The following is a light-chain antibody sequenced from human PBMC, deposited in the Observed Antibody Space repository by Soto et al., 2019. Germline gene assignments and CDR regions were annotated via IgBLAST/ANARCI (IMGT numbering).Light chain of an antibody. CDR2: AAS. Sequence: DIKMTQSPSSLSASVGDRVTITCRASQSISNELQWYQQKPSQAPKLLVYAASSLHSGVPARFSGSGSGTDFTLTISSLQPEDFATYYCLQTYTTPTWTFGQGTRLEIK. CDR3: LQTYTTPTWT. CDR1: QSISNE. J-gene: IGKJ5*01. V-gene: IGKV1-39*01.